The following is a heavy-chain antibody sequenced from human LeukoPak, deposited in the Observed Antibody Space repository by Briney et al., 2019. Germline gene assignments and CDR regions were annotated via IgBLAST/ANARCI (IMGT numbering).Heavy chain of an antibody. CDR2: IIPIFGTA. CDR1: GYSFTSYG. CDR3: ARGPLVATMFSARFYYYGMDV. J-gene: IGHJ6*02. V-gene: IGHV1-69*13. Sequence: SVKVSCKASGYSFTSYGFSWVRQAPGQGLEWMGGIIPIFGTANYAQKFQGRVTITADESTSTAYMELSSLRSEDTAVYYCARGPLVATMFSARFYYYGMDVWAKGPRSPSP. D-gene: IGHD5-12*01.